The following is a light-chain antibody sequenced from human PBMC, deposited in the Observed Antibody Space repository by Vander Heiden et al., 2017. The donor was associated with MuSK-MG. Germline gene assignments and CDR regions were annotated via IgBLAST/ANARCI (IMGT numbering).Light chain of an antibody. J-gene: IGKJ4*01. CDR2: GAS. CDR3: QQYGSSPPLT. CDR1: QSVSSSY. V-gene: IGKV3-20*01. Sequence: VLTQSPGTLSLSPGDRATLSCRASQSVSSSYLAWYQQKPGQAPRLLIYGASSRATGIPDRFSGSGSGTDFTLTISRLEPEDFAVYYCQQYGSSPPLTFGGGTKVEIK.